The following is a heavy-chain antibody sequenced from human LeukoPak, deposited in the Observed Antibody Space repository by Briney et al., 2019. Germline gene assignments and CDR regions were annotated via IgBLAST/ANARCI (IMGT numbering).Heavy chain of an antibody. CDR1: GGSISSSSYY. CDR3: ARQGMDFSSGYCDY. J-gene: IGHJ4*02. CDR2: IYYSGSA. D-gene: IGHD3-22*01. Sequence: NPSETLSLTCTVSGGSISSSSYYWGWIRQPPGKGLEWIGSIYYSGSAYYNPSLKSRVTISVDTSKNQFSLKLSSVTAADTAVYYCARQGMDFSSGYCDYWGQGTLVTVSS. V-gene: IGHV4-39*01.